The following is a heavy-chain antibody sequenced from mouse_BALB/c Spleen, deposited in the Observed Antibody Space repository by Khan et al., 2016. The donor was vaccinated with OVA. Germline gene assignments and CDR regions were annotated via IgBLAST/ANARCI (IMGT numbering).Heavy chain of an antibody. CDR3: AREWGSWFHY. CDR2: ISPGSGNT. D-gene: IGHD1-3*01. Sequence: QIQLVQSGTELARPGASVKLSCKASGYTFIDYNINWVKQRTGQGLEWIGEISPGSGNTYYNEKFKGKATLTADKSSSTAYMQLSSLTSEDYAVYFCAREWGSWFHYWGQGTLVTVSA. V-gene: IGHV1-77*01. CDR1: GYTFIDYN. J-gene: IGHJ3*01.